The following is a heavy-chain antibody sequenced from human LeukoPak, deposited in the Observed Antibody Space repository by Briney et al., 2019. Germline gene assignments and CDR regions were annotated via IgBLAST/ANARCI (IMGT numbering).Heavy chain of an antibody. CDR2: INHSGST. Sequence: SETLSLTCAVYGGSFSGYYWSWIRQPPGKGLEWIGEINHSGSTNYNPSLKSRVTISVDTSKNQFSLKLSSVTAADTAVYYCARSAVLRYSDWLGLDPWGQGTLVTVSS. J-gene: IGHJ5*02. V-gene: IGHV4-34*01. CDR1: GGSFSGYY. CDR3: ARSAVLRYSDWLGLDP. D-gene: IGHD3-9*01.